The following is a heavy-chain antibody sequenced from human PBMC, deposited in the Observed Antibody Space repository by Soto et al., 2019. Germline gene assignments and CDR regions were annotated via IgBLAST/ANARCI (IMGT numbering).Heavy chain of an antibody. CDR2: ISGSGGST. CDR1: GFTFSSYA. V-gene: IGHV3-23*01. CDR3: AKGRYYYDSSGYQDDAFDI. Sequence: GGSLRLSCAASGFTFSSYAMSWVRQAPGKGLEWVSAISGSGGSTYYADSVKGRFTISRDNSKNTLYLQMNSLRAEDTAVYYCAKGRYYYDSSGYQDDAFDIWGQGTMVTVSS. D-gene: IGHD3-22*01. J-gene: IGHJ3*02.